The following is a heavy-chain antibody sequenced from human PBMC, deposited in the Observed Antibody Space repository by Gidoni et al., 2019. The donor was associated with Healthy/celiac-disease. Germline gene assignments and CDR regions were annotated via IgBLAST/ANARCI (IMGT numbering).Heavy chain of an antibody. V-gene: IGHV3-21*01. CDR2: ISSSSSYI. CDR1: GFTFSSYS. CDR3: ARPHSSSAPTNFDY. Sequence: EVQLVESGGGLVKPGGSLRLSCAASGFTFSSYSMNWVRQAPGKGLEWVSSISSSSSYIYYADSVKGRFTISRDNAKNSLYLQMNSLRAEDTAVYYCARPHSSSAPTNFDYWGQGTLVTVSS. J-gene: IGHJ4*02. D-gene: IGHD6-6*01.